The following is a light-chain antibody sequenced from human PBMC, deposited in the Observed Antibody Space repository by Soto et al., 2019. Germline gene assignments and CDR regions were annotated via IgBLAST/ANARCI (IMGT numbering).Light chain of an antibody. CDR3: QQYYSYTLT. V-gene: IGKV1-8*01. CDR2: AAS. J-gene: IGKJ4*01. Sequence: AIRMTQSPSSLSASTGDRVTITCRASQGISSYLAWYPHKPGKAPKILIYAASPLQSGVPSRFSGSGSGTDFTLTISCLQSEDFATYYCQQYYSYTLTFGGGTKVDIK. CDR1: QGISSY.